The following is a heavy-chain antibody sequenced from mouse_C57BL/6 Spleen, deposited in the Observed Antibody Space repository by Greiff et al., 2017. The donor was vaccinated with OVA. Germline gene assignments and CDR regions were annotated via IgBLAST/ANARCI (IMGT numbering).Heavy chain of an antibody. Sequence: EVKLVESGPELVKPGASVKMSCKASGYTFTDYNMHWVKQSHGKSLEWIGYINPNNGGTSYNQKFKGKATLTVNKSSSTAYMELRSLTSEDSAVYYCAKGYGSIYAMDYWGQGTSVTVSS. J-gene: IGHJ4*01. CDR3: AKGYGSIYAMDY. CDR1: GYTFTDYN. CDR2: INPNNGGT. D-gene: IGHD1-1*01. V-gene: IGHV1-22*01.